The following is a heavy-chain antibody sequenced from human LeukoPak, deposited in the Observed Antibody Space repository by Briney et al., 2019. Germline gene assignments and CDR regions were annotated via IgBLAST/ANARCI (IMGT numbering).Heavy chain of an antibody. D-gene: IGHD3-22*01. V-gene: IGHV3-11*04. CDR3: ARDITMIVVAPDAFDI. CDR2: ISSSGSTI. CDR1: GFTFSDYY. J-gene: IGHJ3*02. Sequence: GGSLRLSCAASGFTFSDYYMSWIRQAPGKGLEWVSYISSSGSTIYYADSVKGRFTISRDNAKNSLYLQMNSLRAEDTAVYYCARDITMIVVAPDAFDIWGQGTMVTVSS.